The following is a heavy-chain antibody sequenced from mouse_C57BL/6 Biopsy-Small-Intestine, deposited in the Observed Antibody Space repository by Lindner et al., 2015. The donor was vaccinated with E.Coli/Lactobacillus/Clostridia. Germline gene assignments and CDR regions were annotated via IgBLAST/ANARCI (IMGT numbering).Heavy chain of an antibody. Sequence: SVKVSCKTSGYSFVRYAINWVRQAPGQGLEWLGWIAVYNGNTNHAQKFQGRVTMTIDPATDTAYMELRSLRSDDTAFYYCARQGGYDETGYYFHSDYWGQGTLVTVSS. CDR2: IAVYNGNT. V-gene: IGHV1S126*01. CDR3: ARQGGYDETGYYFHSDY. D-gene: IGHD1-1*01. CDR1: GYSFVRYA. J-gene: IGHJ4*01.